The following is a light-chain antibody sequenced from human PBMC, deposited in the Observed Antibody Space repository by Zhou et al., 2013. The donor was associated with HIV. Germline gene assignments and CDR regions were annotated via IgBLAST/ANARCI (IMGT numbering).Light chain of an antibody. CDR3: QQYGNSPFT. Sequence: DIVLTQSPGTLSVSPGERATLSCKTSQNVTAFYLAWYQHKPGQAPRLLIYGASNRATGIPDRFSCSGSGTDFSLTISRVEPEDFAVYYCQQYGNSPFTFGPGTKVDIK. V-gene: IGKV3-20*01. CDR1: QNVTAFY. CDR2: GAS. J-gene: IGKJ3*01.